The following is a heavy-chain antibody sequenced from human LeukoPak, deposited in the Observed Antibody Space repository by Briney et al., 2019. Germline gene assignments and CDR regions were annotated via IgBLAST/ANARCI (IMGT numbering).Heavy chain of an antibody. CDR3: ARVSWFPGTSYYYMDV. CDR2: IYYSGTT. V-gene: IGHV4-59*01. J-gene: IGHJ6*03. D-gene: IGHD1-1*01. Sequence: PSETLSLTCTVSGGSISSYYWSWIRQPPGKGLEWIGYIYYSGTTNYNPSLKSRVTISVDTSKNQFSLKLSSVTAADTAVYYCARVSWFPGTSYYYMDVWGKGTTVTVSS. CDR1: GGSISSYY.